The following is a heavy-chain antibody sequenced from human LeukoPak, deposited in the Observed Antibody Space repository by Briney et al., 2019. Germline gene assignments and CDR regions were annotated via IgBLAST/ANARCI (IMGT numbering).Heavy chain of an antibody. J-gene: IGHJ5*02. V-gene: IGHV1-46*01. CDR3: ARGGYDILTGYYTGSASWFDP. D-gene: IGHD3-9*01. CDR2: INPSGGST. Sequence: GASVKVSCKASGGTFSSYAISWVRQAPGQGLEWMGIINPSGGSTSYAQKFQGRVTMTRDTSTSTVYMELSRLRSDDTAVYYCARGGYDILTGYYTGSASWFDPWGQGTLVTVSS. CDR1: GGTFSSYA.